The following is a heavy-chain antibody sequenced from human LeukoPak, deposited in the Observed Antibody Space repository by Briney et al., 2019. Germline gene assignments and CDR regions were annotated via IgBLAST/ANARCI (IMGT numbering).Heavy chain of an antibody. CDR2: INPNSGDT. CDR3: ARDGNESVADTGAVTY. CDR1: GYIFTGYY. Sequence: ASVKVSCKTPGYIFTGYYMDWVRQAPGQGLEWMGWINPNSGDTHYAQNFQGRVTMTRDTSISTAYMELSRLTSDDTAVYYSARDGNESVADTGAVTYWGQGTLVIVSS. D-gene: IGHD6-19*01. V-gene: IGHV1-2*02. J-gene: IGHJ4*02.